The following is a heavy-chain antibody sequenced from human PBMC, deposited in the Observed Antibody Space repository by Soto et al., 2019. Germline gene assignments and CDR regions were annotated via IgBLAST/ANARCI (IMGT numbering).Heavy chain of an antibody. Sequence: QVELQESGPGLVRPSGTLSLTCVVSGGSLGSNDWYSWVRQAPGKGLEWLGEVYHSGCSRYSPSRKSRVTMAVDNSKNGFSLTLKFVTAADAAVYFCAGWKSTTFDIWGPGTMVTVS. CDR1: GGSLGSNDW. CDR3: AGWKSTTFDI. J-gene: IGHJ3*02. D-gene: IGHD1-1*01. V-gene: IGHV4-4*02. CDR2: VYHSGCS.